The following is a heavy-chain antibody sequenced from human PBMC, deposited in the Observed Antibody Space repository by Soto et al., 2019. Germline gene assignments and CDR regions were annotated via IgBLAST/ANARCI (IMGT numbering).Heavy chain of an antibody. D-gene: IGHD3-10*01. Sequence: QVQLVESGGGVVQPGRSLRLSCAASGFTFSSYGMHWVRQAPGKGLEWVAVISYDGSNKYYADSVKGRFTISRDNSKNTLYLQLNSLRAEDTAVYYCAKDDGYGSGSGYYYYGMDVWGQGTTVTFSS. CDR1: GFTFSSYG. J-gene: IGHJ6*02. CDR3: AKDDGYGSGSGYYYYGMDV. V-gene: IGHV3-30*18. CDR2: ISYDGSNK.